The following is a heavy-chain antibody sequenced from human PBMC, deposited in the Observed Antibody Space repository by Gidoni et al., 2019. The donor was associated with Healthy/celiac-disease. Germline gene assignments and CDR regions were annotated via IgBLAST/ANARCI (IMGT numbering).Heavy chain of an antibody. V-gene: IGHV3-23*01. Sequence: EVQLLESGGGLLQPGGSLRLSCAASGFTFSSYSMNWVRQAPGKGVEWVSAISGSGGNTYYADSVKGRFTISRDNSKNTLYLQMNSLRAEDTAVYYCAKGQRTVAGFGMDVWGQGTTVTVSS. CDR2: ISGSGGNT. D-gene: IGHD6-19*01. J-gene: IGHJ6*02. CDR1: GFTFSSYS. CDR3: AKGQRTVAGFGMDV.